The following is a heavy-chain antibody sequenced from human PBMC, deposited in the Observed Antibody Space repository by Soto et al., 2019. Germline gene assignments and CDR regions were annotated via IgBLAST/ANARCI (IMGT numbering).Heavy chain of an antibody. Sequence: VEMVQSGAEVKKPGASVRVSCKASGYTFTDYFIHWVRQAPGQGPEWMGWINPNSGGTNYAQKFQGRVTMTRDTSITTGYLDLSRLRSDDTATYYCARDTKIPANAIHDGRWGQGTLVTVSS. V-gene: IGHV1-2*02. J-gene: IGHJ4*02. CDR2: INPNSGGT. CDR1: GYTFTDYF. CDR3: ARDTKIPANAIHDGR. D-gene: IGHD2-2*01.